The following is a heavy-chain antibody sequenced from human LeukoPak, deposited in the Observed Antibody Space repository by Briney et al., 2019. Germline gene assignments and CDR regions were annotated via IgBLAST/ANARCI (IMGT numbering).Heavy chain of an antibody. Sequence: PGGSLRLSCAASGFTFSSYEMNWVRQAPGKGLEWVSYISSSGGTIYYADSVKGRFTISRDNAKNSLYLQMNSLRAEDTAVYYCARDDYGDYESHWGQGTLVTVSS. D-gene: IGHD4-17*01. CDR1: GFTFSSYE. V-gene: IGHV3-48*03. J-gene: IGHJ4*02. CDR2: ISSSGGTI. CDR3: ARDDYGDYESH.